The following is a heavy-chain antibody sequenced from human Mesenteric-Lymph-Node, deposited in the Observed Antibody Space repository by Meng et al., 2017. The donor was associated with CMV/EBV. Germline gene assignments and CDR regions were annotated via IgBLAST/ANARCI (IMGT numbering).Heavy chain of an antibody. CDR1: GFTFSSYA. CDR2: ISSNGGST. CDR3: ARDSPRGPVTTYYYYGMDV. D-gene: IGHD3-3*01. Sequence: ETLSLTCAASGFTFSSYAMHWVRQAPGKGLEYVSAISSNGGSTYYADSVKGRFTISRDNSKNTLYLQMGSLRAEDMAVYYCARDSPRGPVTTYYYYGMDVWGQGTTVTVSS. V-gene: IGHV3-64*02. J-gene: IGHJ6*02.